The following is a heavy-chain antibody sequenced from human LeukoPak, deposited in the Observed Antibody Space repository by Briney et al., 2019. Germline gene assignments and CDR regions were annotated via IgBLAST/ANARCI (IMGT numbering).Heavy chain of an antibody. J-gene: IGHJ5*02. Sequence: GASVTVSCKASGYTFTVYYMHWVRQAPGQGLEWMGWINPNSGGTNYAQKFQGRVTMTRDTSISTAYMELSRLRSDDTAVYYCARDGIVATISIGDWFDPWGQGTLVTVSS. CDR2: INPNSGGT. CDR1: GYTFTVYY. V-gene: IGHV1-2*02. CDR3: ARDGIVATISIGDWFDP. D-gene: IGHD5-12*01.